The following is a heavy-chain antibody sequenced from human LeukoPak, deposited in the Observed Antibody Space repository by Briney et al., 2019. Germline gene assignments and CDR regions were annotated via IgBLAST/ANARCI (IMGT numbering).Heavy chain of an antibody. CDR3: ATNWSDFDY. CDR1: GYSISSGPY. Sequence: PSETPSLTCSVSGYSISSGPYWGWIRQPPGQGLEWIASIYLGGTTYYTPSLKSRVTISVDTSKNQLSLRLSSVTAADTAVYYCATNWSDFDYWGPGTLVTVSS. J-gene: IGHJ4*02. V-gene: IGHV4-38-2*01. D-gene: IGHD1-1*01. CDR2: IYLGGTT.